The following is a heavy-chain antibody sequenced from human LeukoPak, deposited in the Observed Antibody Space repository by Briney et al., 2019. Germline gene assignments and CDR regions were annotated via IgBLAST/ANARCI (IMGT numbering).Heavy chain of an antibody. CDR2: ISSSSTTI. V-gene: IGHV3-11*04. J-gene: IGHJ6*03. CDR3: ARERSSRGTTGTTLYYYYMDV. Sequence: LSLTCAVYGGSFSGYYWSWIRQAPGKGLEWVSYISSSSTTIYYADSVKGRFTISRDNAKNSLYLQMNSLRVEDTAVYYCARERSSRGTTGTTLYYYYMDVWGKGTTVTVSS. D-gene: IGHD1-1*01. CDR1: GGSFSGYY.